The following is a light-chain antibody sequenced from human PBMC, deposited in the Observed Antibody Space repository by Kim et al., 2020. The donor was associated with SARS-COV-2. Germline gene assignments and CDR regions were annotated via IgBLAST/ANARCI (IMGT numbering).Light chain of an antibody. Sequence: VYPGQTASITCSGDKLGDKYACWYQQKPGQSPVLVIYQDSKRPSGIPGRFSGSNSGNTDTLTISGTQAMDVADYYCQAWDSSTVVFGGGTQLTVL. CDR2: QDS. CDR3: QAWDSSTVV. J-gene: IGLJ2*01. V-gene: IGLV3-1*01. CDR1: KLGDKY.